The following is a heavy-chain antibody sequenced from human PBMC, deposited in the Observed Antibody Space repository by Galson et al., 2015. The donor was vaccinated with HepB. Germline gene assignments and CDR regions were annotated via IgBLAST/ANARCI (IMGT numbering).Heavy chain of an antibody. D-gene: IGHD5-24*01. CDR2: ISGSGGST. V-gene: IGHV3-23*01. Sequence: SLRLSCAASGFTFSSYAMSWVRQAPGKGLEWVSAISGSGGSTYYTDSVKGRFTISRDNSKNTLDLQMNSPRSEDTAVYYCARGIDGYGPTLGYWGQGTLVTVSS. J-gene: IGHJ4*02. CDR3: ARGIDGYGPTLGY. CDR1: GFTFSSYA.